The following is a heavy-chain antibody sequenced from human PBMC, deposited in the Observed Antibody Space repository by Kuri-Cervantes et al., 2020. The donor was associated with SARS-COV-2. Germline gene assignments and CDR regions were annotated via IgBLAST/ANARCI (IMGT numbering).Heavy chain of an antibody. CDR2: IYYSGST. D-gene: IGHD3-3*01. J-gene: IGHJ6*04. CDR1: GGPISNYY. Sequence: RTVPGGPISNYYWSWIRQPSGKGLEWIGYIYYSGSTNYNPSLKSRVTISVDTSKNQFSLKMSSVTAAVTAVYYCARGEYYDFWSGYYTTYYYYGMDVWGKGTTVTVSS. CDR3: ARGEYYDFWSGYYTTYYYYGMDV. V-gene: IGHV4-59*08.